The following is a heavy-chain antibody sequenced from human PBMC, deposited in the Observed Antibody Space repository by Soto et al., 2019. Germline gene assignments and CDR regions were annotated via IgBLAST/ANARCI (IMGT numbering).Heavy chain of an antibody. V-gene: IGHV4-59*01. J-gene: IGHJ4*02. CDR2: IYFSGST. CDR3: ARRYGGNFDY. D-gene: IGHD1-26*01. Sequence: SETLSLTCTVSGGSITSYHWNWIRQPPGKGLEWMGYIYFSGSTDYNPSLKSRVTISVDTSKNQFSLKLSSVTAADTAVYYCARRYGGNFDYWGQGTLVTVSS. CDR1: GGSITSYH.